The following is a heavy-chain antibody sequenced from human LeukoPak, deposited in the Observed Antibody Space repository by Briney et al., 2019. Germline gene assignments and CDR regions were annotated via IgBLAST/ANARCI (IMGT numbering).Heavy chain of an antibody. J-gene: IGHJ5*02. V-gene: IGHV4-59*08. CDR1: GGSFSGYY. CDR3: ARRVEGFDP. CDR2: IYYSGST. Sequence: SETLSLTCAVYGGSFSGYYWSWIRQPPGKGLEWIGSIYYSGSTNYNPSLKSRVTISVDTSKNQFSLKLSSVTAADTAVYYCARRVEGFDPWGQGTLVTVSS.